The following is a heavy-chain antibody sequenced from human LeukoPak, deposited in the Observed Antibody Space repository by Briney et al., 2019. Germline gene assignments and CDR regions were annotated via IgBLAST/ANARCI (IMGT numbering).Heavy chain of an antibody. CDR1: GGSFSGYY. CDR2: INHSGST. V-gene: IGHV4-34*01. D-gene: IGHD5-18*01. Sequence: PSETLSLTCAVYGGSFSGYYWSWIRQPPGKGLEWIGEINHSGSTNYNPSLKSRVTISVDTSKNQFSLKLSSVTAADTAVYYCARHVPKRGYSYGATLDYWGQGTLVTVSS. J-gene: IGHJ4*02. CDR3: ARHVPKRGYSYGATLDY.